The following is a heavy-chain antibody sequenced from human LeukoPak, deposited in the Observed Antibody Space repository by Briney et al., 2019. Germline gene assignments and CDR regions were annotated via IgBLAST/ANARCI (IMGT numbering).Heavy chain of an antibody. CDR2: IYYSGST. V-gene: IGHV4-39*07. J-gene: IGHJ4*02. D-gene: IGHD6-19*01. CDR3: ARVGQWLVQMFDY. CDR1: GGSISSSSYY. Sequence: SETLSLTCTVSGGSISSSSYYWGWIRQPPGKGLEWIGSIYYSGSTYYNPSLKRRVTISLDTSKNQFSLKLSSVTAADTAVYYCARVGQWLVQMFDYWGQGTLVTVSS.